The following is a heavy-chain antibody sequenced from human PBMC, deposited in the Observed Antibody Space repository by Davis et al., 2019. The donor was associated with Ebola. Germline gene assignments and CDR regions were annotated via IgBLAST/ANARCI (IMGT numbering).Heavy chain of an antibody. V-gene: IGHV4-59*12. CDR2: IYYSGST. J-gene: IGHJ4*02. Sequence: SETLSLTCTVSGGSISSYYWSWIRQPPGKGLEWIGYIYYSGSTNYNPSLKSRVTISVDTSKNQFSLKLNSVTAADTAVYYCARVWSGLYFDYWGQGTLVTVPS. CDR3: ARVWSGLYFDY. CDR1: GGSISSYY. D-gene: IGHD3-3*01.